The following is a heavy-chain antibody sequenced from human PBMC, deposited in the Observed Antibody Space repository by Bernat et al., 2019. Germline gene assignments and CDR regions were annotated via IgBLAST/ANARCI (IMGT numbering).Heavy chain of an antibody. CDR1: GFTFSSYA. D-gene: IGHD5-18*01. CDR3: AKSGSSYGLFDY. Sequence: EVQLLESGGGLVQPGGSLRLSCAASGFTFSSYAMSWVRQAPGKGLEWVSTISGFGGSTYYADSVKGRFTISRDNSKNTLYLQMNSLTAEDTAVYSCAKSGSSYGLFDYWGQGTLVTVSS. CDR2: ISGFGGST. V-gene: IGHV3-23*01. J-gene: IGHJ4*02.